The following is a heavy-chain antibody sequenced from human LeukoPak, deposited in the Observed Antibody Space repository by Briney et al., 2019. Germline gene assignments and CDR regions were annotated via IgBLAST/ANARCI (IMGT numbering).Heavy chain of an antibody. CDR3: AEGASPGAFDY. D-gene: IGHD3-10*01. V-gene: IGHV3-30*04. CDR2: ISYDGSNE. Sequence: GGSLRLSCAASGFTFSSYVMHWVRQAPGKGLEWVAIISYDGSNEYYADSVKGRFTISRDNSKNTLYLQMNSLRAEDTAVYYCAEGASPGAFDYWGQGTLVTVSS. J-gene: IGHJ4*02. CDR1: GFTFSSYV.